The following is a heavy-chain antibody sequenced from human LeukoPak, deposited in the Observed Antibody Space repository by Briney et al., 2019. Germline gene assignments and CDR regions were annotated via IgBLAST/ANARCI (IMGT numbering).Heavy chain of an antibody. CDR1: GFAFSSYS. Sequence: GGSLRLSCAASGFAFSSYSMNWVRQAPGKGLEWVSSISSSSSYIYYADSVKGRFTISRDNSKNTLYLQMNSLRAEDTAVYYCARDTLHGYCSGGSCYTPGGYWGQGTLVTVSS. CDR2: ISSSSSYI. D-gene: IGHD2-15*01. V-gene: IGHV3-21*01. J-gene: IGHJ4*02. CDR3: ARDTLHGYCSGGSCYTPGGY.